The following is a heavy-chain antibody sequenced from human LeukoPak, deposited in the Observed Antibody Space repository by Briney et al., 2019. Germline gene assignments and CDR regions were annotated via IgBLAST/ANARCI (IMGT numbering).Heavy chain of an antibody. D-gene: IGHD1-26*01. J-gene: IGHJ4*02. Sequence: PGGSLRLSCADSGFTFSNYGMHWVRQAPGKGLEWVTVISSDGNSKYYADSVKGRFTISRDNSKNTLYLQMNSLRAEDTAIYYCAKSGVGGTIIDSWGQGTLVSVSS. V-gene: IGHV3-30*18. CDR2: ISSDGNSK. CDR3: AKSGVGGTIIDS. CDR1: GFTFSNYG.